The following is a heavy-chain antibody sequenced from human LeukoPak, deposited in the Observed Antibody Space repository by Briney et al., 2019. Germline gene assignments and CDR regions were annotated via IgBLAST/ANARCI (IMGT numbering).Heavy chain of an antibody. CDR1: GYTFTGYY. CDR2: INPNSGGT. Sequence: ASVKVSCKASGYTFTGYYMHWVRQAPGQGLEWMGWINPNSGGTDYSQKFQGRVTMTRDTSISTAYKELSSLRSDDRAVYYCVRDAIAAAGTGGWGQGTLVTVSS. CDR3: VRDAIAAAGTGG. D-gene: IGHD6-13*01. V-gene: IGHV1-2*02. J-gene: IGHJ4*02.